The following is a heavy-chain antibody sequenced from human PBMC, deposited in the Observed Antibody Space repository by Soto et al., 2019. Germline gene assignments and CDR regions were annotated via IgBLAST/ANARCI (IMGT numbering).Heavy chain of an antibody. V-gene: IGHV4-59*01. CDR1: GGSIRSYY. J-gene: IGHJ4*02. CDR2: IFYSGST. D-gene: IGHD5-18*01. CDR3: ARGEADTAMVDS. Sequence: SETLSLTCTVSGGSIRSYYWTWIRQPPGKGLEWLGYIFYSGSTFYNPSLKSRVTISIHTSKSRFSLQLTSVTAADTAVYYCARGEADTAMVDSWGQGTLVTVSS.